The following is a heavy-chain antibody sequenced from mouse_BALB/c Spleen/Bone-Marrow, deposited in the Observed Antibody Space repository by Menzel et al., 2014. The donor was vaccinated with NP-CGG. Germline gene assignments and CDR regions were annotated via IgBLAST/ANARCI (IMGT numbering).Heavy chain of an antibody. V-gene: IGHV7-3*02. CDR2: IRNKANGYTT. Sequence: EVNVVESGGGLVQPGGSLRLSCATSGFTFTDYFMTWVRQPPGKALEWLGFIRNKANGYTTEYSASVKGRLTISRNNSQSILYLQMNTLRAEDSATYYCARGYYDDYWGQGTTLTVSS. J-gene: IGHJ2*01. CDR3: ARGYYDDY. D-gene: IGHD2-4*01. CDR1: GFTFTDYF.